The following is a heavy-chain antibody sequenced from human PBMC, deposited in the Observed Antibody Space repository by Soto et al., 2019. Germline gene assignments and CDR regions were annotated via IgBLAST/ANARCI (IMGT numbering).Heavy chain of an antibody. CDR1: GYTFTSYG. CDR3: AGDELWGYGQWPHNWFDP. J-gene: IGHJ5*02. CDR2: ISAYNGNT. Sequence: ASVKVSCKASGYTFTSYGISWVRQAPGQGLEWMGWISAYNGNTNYAQKLQGRVTMTTDTSTSTAYMELRSLRSDDTAVYYCAGDELWGYGQWPHNWFDPWGQGTLVTVS. V-gene: IGHV1-18*01. D-gene: IGHD6-19*01.